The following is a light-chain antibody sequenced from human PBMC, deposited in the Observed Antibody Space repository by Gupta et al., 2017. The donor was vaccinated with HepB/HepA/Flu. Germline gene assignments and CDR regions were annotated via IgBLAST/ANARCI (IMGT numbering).Light chain of an antibody. V-gene: IGKV3-11*01. CDR2: DAS. CDR1: QSVNGY. CDR3: QQRSDWPLTWT. J-gene: IGKJ1*01. Sequence: EIMLTQSPATLSLSPVERATLSCRASQSVNGYLAWYQQKPGQAPRLLIYDASSRATGIPARFSGSGSETDLTLTISSLEPEDFAIYYCQQRSDWPLTWTFGQGTKVEIK.